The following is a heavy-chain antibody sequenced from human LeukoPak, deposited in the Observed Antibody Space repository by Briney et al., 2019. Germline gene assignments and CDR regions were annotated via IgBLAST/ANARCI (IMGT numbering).Heavy chain of an antibody. V-gene: IGHV1-69*04. Sequence: GASVKVSCKASGGTFSSYAISWVRQAPGQGLEWMGRIIPILGIANYAQKFQGRVTITADKSTSTAYMELSSLRSEDTAVYYCARWYCSSAYCYYDYWGQGTLVTVSS. CDR3: ARWYCSSAYCYYDY. D-gene: IGHD2-2*01. J-gene: IGHJ4*02. CDR1: GGTFSSYA. CDR2: IIPILGIA.